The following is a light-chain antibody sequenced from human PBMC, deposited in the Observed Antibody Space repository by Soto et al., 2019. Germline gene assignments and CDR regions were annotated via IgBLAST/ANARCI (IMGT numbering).Light chain of an antibody. CDR1: TSNIAGNT. Sequence: QSALTQPPSLSGTPGQRVTISCSGSTSNIAGNTVHWYQHLPETAPKLLIYIDDQRPSGVPDRFSGSKSVTSASLAISGLQSEDEADDYWATWDDSLNAAVFGGGTQLTVL. CDR2: IDD. V-gene: IGLV1-44*01. J-gene: IGLJ7*01. CDR3: ATWDDSLNAAV.